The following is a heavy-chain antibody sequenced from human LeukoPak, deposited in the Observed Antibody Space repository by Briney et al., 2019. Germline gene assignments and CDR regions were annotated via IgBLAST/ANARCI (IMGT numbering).Heavy chain of an antibody. D-gene: IGHD2-15*01. CDR3: ARARSLYCSGGSCHYYYYGMDV. CDR1: GGTFSSYA. Sequence: SVQDSCKASGGTFSSYAISGVRQAPGQGLEWMGRIIPILGIANYAQKFQGRVTITADKSTSTAYMELSSLRSEDTAVYYCARARSLYCSGGSCHYYYYGMDVWGQGTTVTVSS. J-gene: IGHJ6*02. CDR2: IIPILGIA. V-gene: IGHV1-69*04.